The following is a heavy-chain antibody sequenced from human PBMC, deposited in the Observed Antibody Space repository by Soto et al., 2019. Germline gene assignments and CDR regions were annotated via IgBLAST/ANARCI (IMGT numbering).Heavy chain of an antibody. J-gene: IGHJ5*02. Sequence: ASVKVSCKASGGTFSSYTISWVRQAPGQGLEWMGRIIPVLGLANYAQKFQGRVTITADKSTSTAYMDLSSLRSEDTAVYYCARDSGTNVADCSLSNCYLSWFDPWGQGTLVTVSS. CDR1: GGTFSSYT. CDR2: IIPVLGLA. V-gene: IGHV1-69*04. CDR3: ARDSGTNVADCSLSNCYLSWFDP. D-gene: IGHD2-2*01.